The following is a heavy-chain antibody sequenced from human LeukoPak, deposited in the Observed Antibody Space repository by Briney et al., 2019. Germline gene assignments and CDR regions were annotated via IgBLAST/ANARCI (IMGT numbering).Heavy chain of an antibody. D-gene: IGHD5-12*01. V-gene: IGHV3-23*01. CDR2: IVAWSKST. J-gene: IGHJ4*02. CDR3: AKGAYDYIEMGYFDY. Sequence: GGPLRLPCAASGYSLKNSAMIWLPQAPGKGREWVSLIVAWSKSTFYAESVKGRFTISRDSSKNTLYLQMNSLRAEDMAVYYCAKGAYDYIEMGYFDYWGQETLVTVSS. CDR1: GYSLKNSA.